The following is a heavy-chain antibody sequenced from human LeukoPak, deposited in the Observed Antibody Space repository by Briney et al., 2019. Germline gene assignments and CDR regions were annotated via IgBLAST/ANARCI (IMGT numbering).Heavy chain of an antibody. CDR1: GGSFSNYY. J-gene: IGHJ4*02. V-gene: IGHV4-34*01. Sequence: SETLSLTCAVYGGSFSNYYWSWIRQPPGKGLEWIGEINHSGSTNCNPSLKSRVTIAVDTSKNQFSLKLSSVTAADTAVYYCARGSDSSGCAGDFDYWGQGTLVTVSS. CDR2: INHSGST. CDR3: ARGSDSSGCAGDFDY. D-gene: IGHD6-19*01.